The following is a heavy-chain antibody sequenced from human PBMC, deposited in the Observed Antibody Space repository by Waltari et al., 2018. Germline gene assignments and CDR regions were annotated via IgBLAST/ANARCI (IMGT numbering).Heavy chain of an antibody. J-gene: IGHJ4*02. CDR3: ASDTVRVTY. V-gene: IGHV3-53*04. CDR1: AFTVSRHY. D-gene: IGHD2-21*02. CDR2: IYSGGST. Sequence: EVQLVESGGGLVQPGGSLSLSCAAHAFTVSRHYLSWVRQAPGKGLEWVSVIYSGGSTYYADSVKGRFTIARHNSKNTLYLQMNSLRVEDTAVYYCASDTVRVTYWGQGTLVTVSS.